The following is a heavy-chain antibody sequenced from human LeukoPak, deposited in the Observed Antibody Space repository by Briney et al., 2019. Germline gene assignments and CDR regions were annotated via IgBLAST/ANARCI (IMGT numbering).Heavy chain of an antibody. D-gene: IGHD3-22*01. J-gene: IGHJ6*02. CDR2: INHSGST. CDR3: ARGDFYYDSSGYHYGMDV. V-gene: IGHV4-34*01. Sequence: PSETLSLTCAVYGGSFSGYYWSWIRQPPGKGLEWIGEINHSGSTNYNPSLKSRVTISVDTSKNQFSLKLSSVTAADTAVYYCARGDFYYDSSGYHYGMDVWGQGTTVTVSS. CDR1: GGSFSGYY.